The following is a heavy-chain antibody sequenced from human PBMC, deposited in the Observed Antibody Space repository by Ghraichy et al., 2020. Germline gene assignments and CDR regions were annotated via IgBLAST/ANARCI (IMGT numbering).Heavy chain of an antibody. Sequence: GESLNISCAASGFTVSSNYMSWVRQAPGKGLEWVSSIYSGGSTYYADSVKGRFTISRDSSKNTLFLQMNSLRAEDAAVYYCARDPGHVIAARPGCYFDLWGRGTLVTVSS. CDR2: IYSGGST. V-gene: IGHV3-66*01. J-gene: IGHJ2*01. D-gene: IGHD6-6*01. CDR1: GFTVSSNY. CDR3: ARDPGHVIAARPGCYFDL.